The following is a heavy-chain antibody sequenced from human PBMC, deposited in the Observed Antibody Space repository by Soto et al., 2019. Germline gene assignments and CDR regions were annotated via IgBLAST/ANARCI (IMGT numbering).Heavy chain of an antibody. Sequence: SETLSLTCTVSGASITQYYWNWIRQSPGKGLEWIVSVSSTGSTVYNPSLTSRVTVSLDTSKNQFSLTLNSVTAPDTAVYYCGRRYGSFLAYWGKGTLVPVS. CDR3: GRRYGSFLAY. D-gene: IGHD3-3*01. CDR2: VSSTGST. CDR1: GASITQYY. V-gene: IGHV4-4*08. J-gene: IGHJ4*02.